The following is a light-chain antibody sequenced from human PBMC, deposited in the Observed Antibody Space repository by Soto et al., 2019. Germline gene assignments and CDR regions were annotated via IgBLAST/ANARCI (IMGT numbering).Light chain of an antibody. CDR3: QVWDISSAHVI. CDR1: NIGSKS. Sequence: SYELTQPPSVPVAPGQTARVACGGSNIGSKSVHWYQQKPGHAPVLVMYYDSDRPSGIPERFSGSNSGNTATLTISRVEAGDEADYYCQVWDISSAHVIFGGGTKLTVL. CDR2: YDS. V-gene: IGLV3-21*01. J-gene: IGLJ2*01.